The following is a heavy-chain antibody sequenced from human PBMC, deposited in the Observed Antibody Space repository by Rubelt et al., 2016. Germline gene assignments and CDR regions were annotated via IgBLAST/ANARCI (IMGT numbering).Heavy chain of an antibody. J-gene: IGHJ4*02. CDR1: GFTFGRYW. D-gene: IGHD6-19*01. Sequence: LVQHGGSLRLSCAASGFTFGRYWMNWFRQAPGKGLEWVANIREDGSEKNYVDSVQGRFTISRDNAKNSLYLQMSSLRVDDTAMYYCATDRDSSDWSRNRFDYCGQGTLVTVSS. V-gene: IGHV3-7*01. CDR2: IREDGSEK. CDR3: ATDRDSSDWSRNRFDY.